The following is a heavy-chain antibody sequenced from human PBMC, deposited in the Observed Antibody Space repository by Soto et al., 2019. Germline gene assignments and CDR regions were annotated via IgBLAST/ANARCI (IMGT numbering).Heavy chain of an antibody. Sequence: QVQLVQSGAEVKKPGASVKVSCKASGYTFTSYGISWVRQAPGQGLEWMGWISAYNGNTKYAQKLQGRVTMTTDTSTSTAYMELRSLRSDDTAVYYCAREGRTYYDFWSGYYNAYWGQGTLVTVSS. D-gene: IGHD3-3*01. J-gene: IGHJ4*02. CDR2: ISAYNGNT. CDR1: GYTFTSYG. CDR3: AREGRTYYDFWSGYYNAY. V-gene: IGHV1-18*01.